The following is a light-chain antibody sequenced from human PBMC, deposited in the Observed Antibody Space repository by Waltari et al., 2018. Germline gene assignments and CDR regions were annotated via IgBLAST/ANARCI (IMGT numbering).Light chain of an antibody. CDR2: AAS. Sequence: DIQMTQSPSSLSPSVGDGVTITCRASQGIGNYLAWFQQQPGKAPKSLIYAASSLQSGVPSKFSASGSGTDFTLTISSLQPEDSATYYCQQYYSYPVTFGPGTKVEIK. J-gene: IGKJ3*01. CDR1: QGIGNY. V-gene: IGKV1-16*02. CDR3: QQYYSYPVT.